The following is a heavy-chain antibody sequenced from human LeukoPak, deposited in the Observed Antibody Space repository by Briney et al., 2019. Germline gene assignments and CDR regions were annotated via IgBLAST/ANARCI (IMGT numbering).Heavy chain of an antibody. Sequence: SETLSLTCTVSGGSISSGGYYWSWIRQHPGKCLEWIGYIYYSGSTYYNPSLKSRVTISVDTSKNQFSLKLSSVTAADTAVYYCARDSKYYYGHYYMDVWGKGTTVTVSS. CDR1: GGSISSGGYY. V-gene: IGHV4-31*03. CDR2: IYYSGST. J-gene: IGHJ6*03. D-gene: IGHD3-10*01. CDR3: ARDSKYYYGHYYMDV.